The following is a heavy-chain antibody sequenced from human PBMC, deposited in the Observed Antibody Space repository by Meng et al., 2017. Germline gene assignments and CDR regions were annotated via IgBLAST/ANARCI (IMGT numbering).Heavy chain of an antibody. J-gene: IGHJ4*02. CDR2: INPNSGGT. CDR3: ARADARWLQFQPPLD. V-gene: IGHV1-2*02. D-gene: IGHD5-24*01. CDR1: GGTFTGYY. Sequence: ASVKVSCKASGGTFTGYYMHWVRQAPGQGLEWMGWINPNSGGTNYAQKFQGRVTMTRDTSISTAYMELSRLRSDDTAVYYCARADARWLQFQPPLDWGQGTLVTVSS.